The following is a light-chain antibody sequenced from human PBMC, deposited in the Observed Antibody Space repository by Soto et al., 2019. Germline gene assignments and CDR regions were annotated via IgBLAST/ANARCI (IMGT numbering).Light chain of an antibody. CDR2: SNN. CDR1: SSNIGSNT. Sequence: QSVLTQPTSASGTPGQRVTISCSGSSSNIGSNTVNWYQQLPGTAPKHLIYSNNQRPSGVPHRFSGSKSGTSASLAIGGLQSEDEADYYCAAWDDSLNARVFGGGTKLTVL. J-gene: IGLJ3*02. V-gene: IGLV1-44*01. CDR3: AAWDDSLNARV.